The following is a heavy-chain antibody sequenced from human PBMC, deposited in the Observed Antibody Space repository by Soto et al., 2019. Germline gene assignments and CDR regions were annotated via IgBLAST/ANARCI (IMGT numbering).Heavy chain of an antibody. D-gene: IGHD5-12*01. CDR3: ARAQSDIVATLNY. J-gene: IGHJ4*02. CDR2: INPNSGGT. CDR1: GYTFTGYY. Sequence: QVQLVQSGAEVKKPGASVKVSCKASGYTFTGYYMHWVRQAPGQGLEWMGWINPNSGGTNYAQKFQGWVTMTSDTSISTAYMELSRLRSDDTAVYYCARAQSDIVATLNYWGQGTLVTVSS. V-gene: IGHV1-2*04.